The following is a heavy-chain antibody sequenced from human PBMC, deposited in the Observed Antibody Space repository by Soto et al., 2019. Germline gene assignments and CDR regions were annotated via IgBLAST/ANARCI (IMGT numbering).Heavy chain of an antibody. Sequence: PGGSLRLSCTTSGVKIGDYALNWVRQARGKGVEWVGFMRSKDYGGATEFAASVEGRFRMSRADFRGIAYLEMNSPKTEDTGVYYCSRVLGDGYKYGPSDYWGQGTLVTVSS. D-gene: IGHD5-12*01. J-gene: IGHJ4*02. CDR1: GVKIGDYA. V-gene: IGHV3-49*04. CDR3: SRVLGDGYKYGPSDY. CDR2: MRSKDYGGAT.